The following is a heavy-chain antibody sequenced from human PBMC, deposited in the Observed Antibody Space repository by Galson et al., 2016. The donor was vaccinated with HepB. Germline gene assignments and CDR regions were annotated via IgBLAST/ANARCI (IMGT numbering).Heavy chain of an antibody. CDR3: ARAGAGNAAGLFDT. V-gene: IGHV6-1*01. CDR1: GDSVSSVAAI. Sequence: CAISGDSVSSVAAIWNWMRQSPSGGLEWLGRTYYRSKWYNEGAPSVKGRITISPDTSKNQFSLHLSSVTPEDTAIYYCARAGAGNAAGLFDTWGQGTPVTVSS. J-gene: IGHJ5*02. D-gene: IGHD4/OR15-4a*01. CDR2: TYYRSKWYN.